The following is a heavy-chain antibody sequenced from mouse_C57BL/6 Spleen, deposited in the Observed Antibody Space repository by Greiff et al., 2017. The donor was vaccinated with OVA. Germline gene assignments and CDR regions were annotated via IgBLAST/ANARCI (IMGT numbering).Heavy chain of an antibody. CDR2: IYPGDGDT. CDR1: GYAFSSYW. CDR3: ARETTVVVGDFDY. J-gene: IGHJ2*01. D-gene: IGHD1-1*01. V-gene: IGHV1-80*01. Sequence: QVQLQQSGAELVKPGASVKISCKASGYAFSSYWMNWVKQRPGKGLEWIGQIYPGDGDTNYNGKFKGKATLTADKSSSTAYMQLSSLTSEDSAVYFCARETTVVVGDFDYWGQGTTLTVSS.